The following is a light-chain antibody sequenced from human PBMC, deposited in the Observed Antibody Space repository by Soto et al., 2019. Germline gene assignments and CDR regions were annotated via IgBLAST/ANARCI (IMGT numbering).Light chain of an antibody. CDR3: QQYANSPIT. V-gene: IGKV3-20*01. Sequence: EIVLTQSPGTLSLSPGGRATLSCRASQSVSRRLAWYQHRPGQSPRLLISGASMRASGVPVRFFGSGSGTDFTLTINRLEPEDFAVYYCQQYANSPITFGQGTRLEIK. CDR2: GAS. J-gene: IGKJ5*01. CDR1: QSVSRR.